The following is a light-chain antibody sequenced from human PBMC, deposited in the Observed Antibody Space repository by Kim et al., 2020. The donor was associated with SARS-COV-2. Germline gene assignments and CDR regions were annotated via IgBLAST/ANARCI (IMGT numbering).Light chain of an antibody. CDR1: HSVSRW. CDR2: RAT. Sequence: AAVGDRVTITCRASHSVSRWLAWYQQKTGKSPKLLIYRATDLESGSPARCSGSGSETDFTLTISSLQPDDFATYYCQQYNNFSWSFGHGTKVDIK. CDR3: QQYNNFSWS. V-gene: IGKV1-5*03. J-gene: IGKJ1*01.